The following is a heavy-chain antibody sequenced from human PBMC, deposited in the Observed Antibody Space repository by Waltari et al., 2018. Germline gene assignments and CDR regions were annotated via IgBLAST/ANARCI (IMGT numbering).Heavy chain of an antibody. D-gene: IGHD2-2*01. CDR3: ARGACSDTSCYANYYYMDV. CDR1: GGSFSDYY. J-gene: IGHJ6*03. CDR2: INRGGST. Sequence: LTCAVYGGSFSDYYWTWIRQPPGKGLEWIGEINRGGSTNYNASLKGRVTISVDSSKTQFSLRLTSVAAADTAVYYCARGACSDTSCYANYYYMDVWGKGTAVTVSS. V-gene: IGHV4-34*01.